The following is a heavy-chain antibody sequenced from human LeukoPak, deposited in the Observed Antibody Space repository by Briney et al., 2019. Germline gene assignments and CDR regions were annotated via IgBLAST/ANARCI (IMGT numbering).Heavy chain of an antibody. D-gene: IGHD6-19*01. CDR3: AARTVAGIY. CDR2: ISYDGSNK. Sequence: GGSLRLSCAASGFTFSSYGMHWVRQAPGKGLEWVAVISYDGSNKYYADSVKGRFTISRDNSKNTLYLQMNSLRAEDTAVYYCAARTVAGIYWGQGTLVTVSS. V-gene: IGHV3-30*03. J-gene: IGHJ4*02. CDR1: GFTFSSYG.